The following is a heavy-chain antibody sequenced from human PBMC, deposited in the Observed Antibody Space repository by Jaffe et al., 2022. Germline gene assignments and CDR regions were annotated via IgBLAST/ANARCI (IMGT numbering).Heavy chain of an antibody. CDR1: GGSISSGSYY. Sequence: QVQLQESGPGLVKPSQTLSLTCTVSGGSISSGSYYWSWIRQPAGKGLEWIGRIYTSGSTNYNPSLKSRVTISVDTSKNQFSLKLSSVTAADTAVYYCARDRQYGDCSSTSCYAGSYYYYMDVWGKGTTVTVSS. CDR2: IYTSGST. J-gene: IGHJ6*03. CDR3: ARDRQYGDCSSTSCYAGSYYYYMDV. D-gene: IGHD2-2*03. V-gene: IGHV4-61*02.